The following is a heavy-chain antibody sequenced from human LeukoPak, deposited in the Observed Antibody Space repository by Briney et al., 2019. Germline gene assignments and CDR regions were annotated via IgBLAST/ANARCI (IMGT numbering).Heavy chain of an antibody. J-gene: IGHJ4*02. V-gene: IGHV5-51*01. CDR1: GYSFTTYW. CDR3: ARPYYGSRSYYFDY. D-gene: IGHD3-10*01. Sequence: HGESLKISCKGSGYSFTTYWIGCVRQMPGKGLEWMGIIYPGDSDTRYSPSFQGHVTISADNSISTASLQWSSLKTSDTAMYYCARPYYGSRSYYFDYWGQGTLVTVSS. CDR2: IYPGDSDT.